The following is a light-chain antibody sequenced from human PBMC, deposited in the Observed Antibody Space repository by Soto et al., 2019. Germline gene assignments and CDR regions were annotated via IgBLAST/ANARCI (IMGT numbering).Light chain of an antibody. CDR3: LQDSSYPRT. CDR1: QDIRSE. V-gene: IGKV1-6*01. J-gene: IGKJ1*01. CDR2: AAS. Sequence: AIQMTQSPSSLSASVGDRVTISCRASQDIRSELGWYQQKPGKAPKLLIYAASSLQSGVPSRFSGSGSGTDFTLTISGLQPEDSATYYCLQDSSYPRTFGQGTKVEIK.